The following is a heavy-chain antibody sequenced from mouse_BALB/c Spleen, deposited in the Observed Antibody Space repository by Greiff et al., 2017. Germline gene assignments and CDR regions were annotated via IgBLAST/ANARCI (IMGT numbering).Heavy chain of an antibody. Sequence: QVQLQQPGAELVKPGASVKLSCKASGYTFTSYWMHWVKQRPGQGLEWIGEINPSNGRTNYNEKFKSKATLTVDKSSSTAYMQLSSLTSEDSAVYYCSTGTDAMDYWGQGTSVTVSS. D-gene: IGHD4-1*01. V-gene: IGHV1S81*02. CDR1: GYTFTSYW. CDR3: STGTDAMDY. CDR2: INPSNGRT. J-gene: IGHJ4*01.